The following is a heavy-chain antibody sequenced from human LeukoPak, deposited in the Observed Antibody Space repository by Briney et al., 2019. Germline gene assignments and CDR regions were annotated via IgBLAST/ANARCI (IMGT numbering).Heavy chain of an antibody. CDR3: ARDVEQWLVRVYYFDY. J-gene: IGHJ4*02. CDR1: GFTLSSYS. D-gene: IGHD6-19*01. Sequence: GGSLRLSCATSGFTLSSYSMNWVRQAPGKGQEWVSYISSGSTTIYYADSVKGRFTISRDNAKNSLYLQMNSLRAEDTAVYYCARDVEQWLVRVYYFDYWGQGTLVTVYS. V-gene: IGHV3-48*01. CDR2: ISSGSTTI.